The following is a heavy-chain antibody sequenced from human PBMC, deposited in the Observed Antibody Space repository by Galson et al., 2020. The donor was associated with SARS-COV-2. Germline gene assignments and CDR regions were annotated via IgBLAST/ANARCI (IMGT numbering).Heavy chain of an antibody. V-gene: IGHV4-61*02. J-gene: IGHJ6*02. CDR2: IYTSGST. Sequence: TLSLTCTVSGGSISSSSYYWSWIRQPAGKGLEWIGRIYTSGSTNYNPSLKSRVTMSVDTSKNQFSLKLSSVTAADTAVYYCAREWWGDIVVVPFEEYYYGMDVWGQGTTVTVSS. D-gene: IGHD2-2*01. CDR3: AREWWGDIVVVPFEEYYYGMDV. CDR1: GGSISSSSYY.